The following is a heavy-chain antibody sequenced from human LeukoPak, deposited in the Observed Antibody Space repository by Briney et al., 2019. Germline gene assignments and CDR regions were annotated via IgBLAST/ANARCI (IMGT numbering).Heavy chain of an antibody. D-gene: IGHD3-10*01. Sequence: PSETLSLTCAVYGGSFSGYYWSWIRQPPGKGLEWIGEINHSGSTNYNPSLKSRVTISVDTSKNQFSLKLSSVTAADTAVYYCARAPRGGMVRGFPWGQGTLVTVSS. J-gene: IGHJ5*02. CDR2: INHSGST. CDR3: ARAPRGGMVRGFP. CDR1: GGSFSGYY. V-gene: IGHV4-34*01.